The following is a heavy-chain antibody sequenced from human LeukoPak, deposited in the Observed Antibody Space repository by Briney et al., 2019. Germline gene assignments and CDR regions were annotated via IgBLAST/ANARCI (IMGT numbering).Heavy chain of an antibody. Sequence: GGSLRLSCAAPGFTFSSYEMNWGRQAPGKGLEWGSYISSSGSTIYYADSVKGRFTISRDNAKNSLYLQMNSLRAEDTAVYYCAELGITMIGGVWGKGTTVTISS. CDR2: ISSSGSTI. V-gene: IGHV3-48*03. CDR1: GFTFSSYE. CDR3: AELGITMIGGV. D-gene: IGHD3-10*02. J-gene: IGHJ6*04.